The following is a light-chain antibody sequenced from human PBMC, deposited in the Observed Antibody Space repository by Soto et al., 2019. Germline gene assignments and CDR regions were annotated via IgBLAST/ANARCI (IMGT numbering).Light chain of an antibody. CDR1: RSDVGGYNY. CDR2: DVS. J-gene: IGLJ1*01. Sequence: QSVLTQPASVSGSPGQSITISCTGTRSDVGGYNYVSWYQQHTGKAPKLIIYDVSDRPSGVSDRFSGSKSGNTASLTISGLQAEDEADYFCSSYTSSSTPFVFGTGTKSPS. V-gene: IGLV2-14*03. CDR3: SSYTSSSTPFV.